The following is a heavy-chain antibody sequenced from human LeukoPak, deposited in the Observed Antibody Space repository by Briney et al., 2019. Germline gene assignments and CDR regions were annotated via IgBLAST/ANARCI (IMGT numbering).Heavy chain of an antibody. CDR3: ARGGRRYYDSSGYVFDY. CDR1: GYTFTGYY. CDR2: INPSGGST. J-gene: IGHJ4*02. Sequence: ASVKVSCKASGYTFTGYYMHWVRQAPGQGLEWMGIINPSGGSTSYAQKFQGRVTMTRDTSTSTVYMELSSLRSEDTAVYYCARGGRRYYDSSGYVFDYWGQGTLVTVSS. V-gene: IGHV1-46*01. D-gene: IGHD3-22*01.